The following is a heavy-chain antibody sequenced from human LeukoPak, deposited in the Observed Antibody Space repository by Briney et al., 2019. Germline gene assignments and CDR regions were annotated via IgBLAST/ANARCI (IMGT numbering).Heavy chain of an antibody. CDR3: ARSNQADDY. D-gene: IGHD1-14*01. J-gene: IGHJ4*02. CDR1: GFTFSSYW. CDR2: INPGGSSI. Sequence: PGGSLRLSCAAPGFTFSSYWMLWVRQVPGKGLVWVARINPGGSSITYADSVKGRFTISRDNAKNTLYLQMDSLRAEDTGVYYCARSNQADDYWGQGTLVTVSS. V-gene: IGHV3-74*01.